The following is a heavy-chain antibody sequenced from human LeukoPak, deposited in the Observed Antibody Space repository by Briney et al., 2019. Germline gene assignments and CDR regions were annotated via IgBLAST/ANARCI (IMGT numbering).Heavy chain of an antibody. Sequence: ASVKVSCKASGYTFASYDINRVRQATGQGLEWMGWMNPNSGNTGYAQKFQGRVTITRNTSISTAYMELSSLRSEDTAVYYCARGDYYYYMDVWGKGTTVTVSS. CDR1: GYTFASYD. J-gene: IGHJ6*03. CDR2: MNPNSGNT. V-gene: IGHV1-8*03. CDR3: ARGDYYYYMDV.